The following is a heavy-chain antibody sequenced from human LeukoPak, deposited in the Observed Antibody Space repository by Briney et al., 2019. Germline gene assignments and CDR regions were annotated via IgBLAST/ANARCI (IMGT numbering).Heavy chain of an antibody. D-gene: IGHD1-7*01. CDR2: ISSSGSTI. CDR3: ARDCITRTPYHWFDP. V-gene: IGHV3-11*01. CDR1: GFTFSDYY. J-gene: IGHJ5*02. Sequence: PGGSLRLSCAASGFTFSDYYMSWIRQAPGNGLEWVSYISSSGSTIYYADSVKGRFTISRGNAKNSLYLQMNSLRAEDTAVYYCARDCITRTPYHWFDPWGRGTLVTVSS.